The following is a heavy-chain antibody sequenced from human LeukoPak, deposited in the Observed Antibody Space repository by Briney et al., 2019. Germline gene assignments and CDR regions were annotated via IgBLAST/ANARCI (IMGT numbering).Heavy chain of an antibody. J-gene: IGHJ4*02. D-gene: IGHD3-22*01. Sequence: PGGSLRLSCAASGFTFSSYSMNWVRQAPGKGLEWVSFISSSSYIYYADSVKGRFTISRDNAKNSLYLQMNSLRAEDTAVYYCARDSLYYYDSSGYYQYYFDYWGQGTLVTVSS. V-gene: IGHV3-21*01. CDR3: ARDSLYYYDSSGYYQYYFDY. CDR1: GFTFSSYS. CDR2: ISSSSYI.